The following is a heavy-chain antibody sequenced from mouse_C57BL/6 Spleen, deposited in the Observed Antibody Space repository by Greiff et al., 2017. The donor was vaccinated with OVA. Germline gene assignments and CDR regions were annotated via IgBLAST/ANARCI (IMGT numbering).Heavy chain of an antibody. Sequence: EVKLMESGEGLVKPGGSLKLSCAASGFTFSSYAMSWVRQTPEKRLEWVAYISSGGDYIYYADTVKGRFTISRDNARNTLYLQMSSLKSEDTAMYYCTRGAYEYDEGYYFDYWGQGTTLTVSS. CDR3: TRGAYEYDEGYYFDY. CDR2: ISSGGDYI. D-gene: IGHD2-4*01. CDR1: GFTFSSYA. J-gene: IGHJ2*01. V-gene: IGHV5-9-1*02.